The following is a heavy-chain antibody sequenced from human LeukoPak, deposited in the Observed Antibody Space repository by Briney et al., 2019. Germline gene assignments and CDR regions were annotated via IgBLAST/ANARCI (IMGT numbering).Heavy chain of an antibody. CDR3: ARDTQRTMVYDY. J-gene: IGHJ4*02. CDR2: INSDGSST. D-gene: IGHD3-10*01. V-gene: IGHV3-74*01. Sequence: GGSLRLSCAASGFTFSSYWMHWVRQAPGKGLVWVSRINSDGSSTSYADSVKGRFTISRDNSKNTLYLQMNSLRAEDTAVYYCARDTQRTMVYDYWGQGTLVTVSS. CDR1: GFTFSSYW.